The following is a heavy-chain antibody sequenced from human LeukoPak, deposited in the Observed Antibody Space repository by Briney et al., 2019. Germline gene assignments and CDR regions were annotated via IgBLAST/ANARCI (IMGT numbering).Heavy chain of an antibody. D-gene: IGHD6-19*01. J-gene: IGHJ4*02. V-gene: IGHV4-59*01. Sequence: SETLSLTCTVSGGSISSYYWSWIRQPPGKGLEWIGYIYYSGSTNYNPSLKSRVTISVDTSKNQFSLKLSSVTAADTAVYYCAGTYSSGWYVFDYWGQGTLVTVSS. CDR1: GGSISSYY. CDR3: AGTYSSGWYVFDY. CDR2: IYYSGST.